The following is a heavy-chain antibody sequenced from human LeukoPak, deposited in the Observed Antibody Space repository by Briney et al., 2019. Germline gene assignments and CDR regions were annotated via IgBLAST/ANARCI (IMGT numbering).Heavy chain of an antibody. D-gene: IGHD6-19*01. CDR1: GFTFSSYG. Sequence: GGSLRLSCAASGFTFSSYGMHWVRQAPGKGLEWVAVIWYDGSNKYYADSVKGRFTISRDNPKNTLYLQMNSLRAEDTAVYYCAKEASQWLPFDYWGQGTLVTVSS. J-gene: IGHJ4*02. CDR3: AKEASQWLPFDY. V-gene: IGHV3-33*06. CDR2: IWYDGSNK.